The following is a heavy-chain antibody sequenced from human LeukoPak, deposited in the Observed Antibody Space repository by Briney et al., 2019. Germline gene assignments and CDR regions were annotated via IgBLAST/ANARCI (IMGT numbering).Heavy chain of an antibody. J-gene: IGHJ4*02. CDR1: GFTFSNAW. V-gene: IGHV3-15*01. D-gene: IGHD3-3*01. CDR2: IKSKTDGGTT. Sequence: GGSLRLSCAASGFTFSNAWMSWVRQAPGKGLEWVGCIKSKTDGGTTYYAAPVKGRFTISRDDSKNTLYLQMISLKTEDTAVYYCTTELYGGPNNWGQGTLVTVSS. CDR3: TTELYGGPNN.